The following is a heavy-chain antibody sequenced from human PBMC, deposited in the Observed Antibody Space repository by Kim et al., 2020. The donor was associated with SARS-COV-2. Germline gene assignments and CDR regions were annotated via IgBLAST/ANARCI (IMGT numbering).Heavy chain of an antibody. V-gene: IGHV4-34*01. D-gene: IGHD6-13*01. CDR3: ARSLSRTRYSSSWLNAFDI. J-gene: IGHJ3*02. Sequence: SRVTISVDTSKNQFSLKLSSVTAADTAVYYCARSLSRTRYSSSWLNAFDIWGQGTMVTVSS.